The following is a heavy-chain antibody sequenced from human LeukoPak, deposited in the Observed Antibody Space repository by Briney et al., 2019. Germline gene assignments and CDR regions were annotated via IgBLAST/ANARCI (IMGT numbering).Heavy chain of an antibody. Sequence: PGGSLRLSCAASGLTFSSYWMHWVRQGPGKGLVWVSRVKGDGSGTSHADSVKGRFTISRDNAKNTLFLQMNSLRAEDTAVYYCVRGNSGSRTTPFDYCGQGNLVPVSA. D-gene: IGHD6-19*01. CDR1: GLTFSSYW. CDR2: VKGDGSGT. V-gene: IGHV3-74*01. J-gene: IGHJ4*02. CDR3: VRGNSGSRTTPFDY.